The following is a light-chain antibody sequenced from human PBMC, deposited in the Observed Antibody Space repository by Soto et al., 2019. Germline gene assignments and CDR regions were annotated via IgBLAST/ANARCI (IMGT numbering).Light chain of an antibody. J-gene: IGKJ3*01. V-gene: IGKV1-9*01. CDR1: QGISSY. CDR3: HQYNSWPRGT. CDR2: AAS. Sequence: IQLTQSPSSLSASVGDRVTITCRASQGISSYLAWYQQKPGKAPKLLIYAASTRATGIPVRFRGSGSGTEFTLTISSLQSEDSAVYYCHQYNSWPRGTFGPGTKVEIK.